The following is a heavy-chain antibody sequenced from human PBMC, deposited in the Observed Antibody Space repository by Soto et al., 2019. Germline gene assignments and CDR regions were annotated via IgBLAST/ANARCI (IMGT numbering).Heavy chain of an antibody. J-gene: IGHJ6*02. Sequence: HPGGSLRLSCAASGFTFYSYAMTWVRQAPGKGLEWVSSISGSGDTTYYADSVKGRFTISRDNSKNTLYLQMNSLRVEDTAVYYCAKDSGKRITMIVVVIIYGMDVWGQGTTVTVSS. CDR1: GFTFYSYA. CDR3: AKDSGKRITMIVVVIIYGMDV. CDR2: ISGSGDTT. V-gene: IGHV3-23*01. D-gene: IGHD3-22*01.